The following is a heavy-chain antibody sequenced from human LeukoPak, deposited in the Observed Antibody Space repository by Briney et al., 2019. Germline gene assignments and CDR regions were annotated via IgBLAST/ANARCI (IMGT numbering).Heavy chain of an antibody. CDR2: IYYSGST. D-gene: IGHD5-24*01. J-gene: IGHJ4*02. CDR3: ARLERRRDY. Sequence: SETLSLTCTVSGGSISSSSYYWGWIRQPPGKGLEWIGSIYYSGSTYYNPSLKSRVTISVDTSKNQFSLKLSSVTAADTAVYYCARLERRRDYWGQGTLVTVSS. V-gene: IGHV4-39*01. CDR1: GGSISSSSYY.